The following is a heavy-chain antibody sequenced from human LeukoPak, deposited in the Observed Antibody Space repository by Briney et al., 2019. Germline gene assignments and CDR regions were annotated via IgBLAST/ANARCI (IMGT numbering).Heavy chain of an antibody. D-gene: IGHD3-3*01. CDR1: GYTFTSYG. CDR3: ARGRHRYYDFWSGYYL. V-gene: IGHV1-18*01. J-gene: IGHJ4*02. CDR2: ISAYNGNT. Sequence: ASVKVSCKASGYTFTSYGISWVRQAPGQGLEWMGWISAYNGNTNYAQKLQGRVTMTTDTSTSTAYMELRSLRSDDTAVYYCARGRHRYYDFWSGYYLWGQGTLVTVSS.